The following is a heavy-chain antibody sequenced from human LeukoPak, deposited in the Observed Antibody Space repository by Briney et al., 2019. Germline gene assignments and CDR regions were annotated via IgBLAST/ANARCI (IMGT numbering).Heavy chain of an antibody. CDR3: ARDTQAYSFDY. D-gene: IGHD2-15*01. Sequence: GGSLRLSCAASGFTVSSNYMSWVRQAPGKGLEWVSVIYSGGSTYYADSVKGRFTISRDNSKNTLYLQMNSLRAEDTAVYYCARDTQAYSFDYWGQGTLVIVSS. CDR1: GFTVSSNY. J-gene: IGHJ4*02. V-gene: IGHV3-53*01. CDR2: IYSGGST.